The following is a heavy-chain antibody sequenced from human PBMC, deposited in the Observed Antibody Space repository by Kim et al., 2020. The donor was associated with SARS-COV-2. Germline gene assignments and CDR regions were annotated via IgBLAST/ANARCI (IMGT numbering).Heavy chain of an antibody. J-gene: IGHJ6*02. D-gene: IGHD3-22*01. CDR1: GYTFTSYY. V-gene: IGHV1-46*01. CDR3: ARPDSSGYLSGNYGMDV. CDR2: INPSGGST. Sequence: ASVKVSCKASGYTFTSYYMHWVRQAPGQGLEWMGIINPSGGSTSYAQKFQGRVTMTRDTSTSTVYMELSSLRSEDTAVYYCARPDSSGYLSGNYGMDVWGQGTTVTVSS.